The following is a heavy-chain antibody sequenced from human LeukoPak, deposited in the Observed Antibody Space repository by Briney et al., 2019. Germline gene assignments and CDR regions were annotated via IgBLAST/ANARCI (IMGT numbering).Heavy chain of an antibody. CDR3: ARVHFLGYGSYTRGGYFDY. V-gene: IGHV1-3*01. CDR2: INAGNGNT. Sequence: ASVKVSCKASGYTFTSYAMHWVRQAPGQRLEWMGWINAGNGNTKYSQKFQGRVTITRDTSASTAYMELSSLRSEDTAVYYCARVHFLGYGSYTRGGYFDYWGQGTLVSVSS. D-gene: IGHD1-26*01. CDR1: GYTFTSYA. J-gene: IGHJ4*02.